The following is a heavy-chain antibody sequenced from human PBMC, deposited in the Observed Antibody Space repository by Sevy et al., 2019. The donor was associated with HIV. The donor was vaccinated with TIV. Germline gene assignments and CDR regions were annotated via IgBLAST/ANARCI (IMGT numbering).Heavy chain of an antibody. J-gene: IGHJ4*02. Sequence: GGSLRLSCAASGFTFNRNWMTWVRQAPGKGLEWVANIKEDGSEKYYVDSVKGRFTISRDNAKNSLYLQMDSLRADDTAMYFCASTPGTIAAADYFFDYWGQGTLVTVSS. CDR2: IKEDGSEK. CDR1: GFTFNRNW. D-gene: IGHD6-13*01. V-gene: IGHV3-7*01. CDR3: ASTPGTIAAADYFFDY.